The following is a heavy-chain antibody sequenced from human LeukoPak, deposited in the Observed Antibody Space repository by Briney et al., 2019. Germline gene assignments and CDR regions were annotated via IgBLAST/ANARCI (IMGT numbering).Heavy chain of an antibody. Sequence: GGSLRLSCAAFGFTFSSHAMSWVRQAPGKGLEWVSAISGSGGSTYYADSVKGRFTISRDNAKNSLYLQMNSLRAEDTAVYYCARAPYDFWSGSGSNWFDPWGQGTLVTVSS. D-gene: IGHD3-3*01. CDR3: ARAPYDFWSGSGSNWFDP. CDR2: ISGSGGST. J-gene: IGHJ5*02. CDR1: GFTFSSHA. V-gene: IGHV3-23*01.